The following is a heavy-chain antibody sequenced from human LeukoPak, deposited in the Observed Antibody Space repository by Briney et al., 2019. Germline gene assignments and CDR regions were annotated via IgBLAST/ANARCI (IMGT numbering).Heavy chain of an antibody. CDR3: ARGTTINNFDY. CDR1: GFTLSSYE. V-gene: IGHV3-48*03. Sequence: SGGSLRLSCAASGFTLSSYEMNWVRQAPGKGLEWVSYISRSGSSTHYVDSVKGRLTISRDNAKNSLYLQMNSLRAEDTAVYYCARGTTINNFDYWGQGTLVTVSS. J-gene: IGHJ4*02. CDR2: ISRSGSST. D-gene: IGHD5-12*01.